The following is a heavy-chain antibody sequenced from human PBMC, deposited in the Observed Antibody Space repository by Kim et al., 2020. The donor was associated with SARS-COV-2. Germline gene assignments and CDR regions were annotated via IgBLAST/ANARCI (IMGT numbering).Heavy chain of an antibody. CDR2: ITSKDYGETT. D-gene: IGHD2-15*01. Sequence: GGSLRLSCAASGLIFRDYAVTWVRQAPGKGLEWVGFITSKDYGETTEYAASVKGRFTISRDDSTSIAYLQVNSLETEDTGVYYCAGAHPRGYFVGDIVFYYYYMDIWGKGTTVNVSS. CDR1: GLIFRDYA. V-gene: IGHV3-49*04. CDR3: AGAHPRGYFVGDIVFYYYYMDI. J-gene: IGHJ6*03.